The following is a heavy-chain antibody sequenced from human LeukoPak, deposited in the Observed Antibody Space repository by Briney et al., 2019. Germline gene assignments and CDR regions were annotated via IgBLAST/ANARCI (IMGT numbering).Heavy chain of an antibody. CDR1: GGSISSGGYS. Sequence: SQTLSLTCAVSGGSISSGGYSWSWIRQPPGKGLEWIGYIYHSGSTYYNPSLKSRVTISVDRSKNQFSLKLSSVTAADTAVYYCARDSRGYYYDSSGYYLFDYWGQGTLVTVSS. D-gene: IGHD3-22*01. J-gene: IGHJ4*02. CDR2: IYHSGST. V-gene: IGHV4-30-2*01. CDR3: ARDSRGYYYDSSGYYLFDY.